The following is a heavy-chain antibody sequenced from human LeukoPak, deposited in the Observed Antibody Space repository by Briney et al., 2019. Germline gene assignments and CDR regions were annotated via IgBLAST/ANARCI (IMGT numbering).Heavy chain of an antibody. D-gene: IGHD2-2*01. CDR1: GYTFTSYG. Sequence: GASVKVSCKASGYTFTSYGISWVRQATGQGLEWMGWMNPNSGNTGYTQKFQGRVTMTRNTSISTAYMELSSLRSEDTAVYYCARYCSSTSCYPWRYYYYYGMDVWGQGTTVTVSS. V-gene: IGHV1-8*02. J-gene: IGHJ6*02. CDR2: MNPNSGNT. CDR3: ARYCSSTSCYPWRYYYYYGMDV.